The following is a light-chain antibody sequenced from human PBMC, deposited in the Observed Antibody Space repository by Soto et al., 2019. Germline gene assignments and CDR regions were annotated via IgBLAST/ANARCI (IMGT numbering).Light chain of an antibody. CDR3: QQYAFSPRT. CDR1: QNIYTN. J-gene: IGKJ5*01. V-gene: IGKV1-39*01. Sequence: DSQMTQSPSSLSASVGDRVTITCRASQNIYTNLNWYQQKPGKAPKLLIYAASSLQSGVPSRFSGSGSGTDFTLTTSSLQPEDFAVFYCQQYAFSPRTFGQGTRLEIK. CDR2: AAS.